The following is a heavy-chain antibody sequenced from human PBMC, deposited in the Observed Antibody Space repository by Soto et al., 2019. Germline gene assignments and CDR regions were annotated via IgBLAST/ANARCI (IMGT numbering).Heavy chain of an antibody. CDR2: IGLDGNSK. Sequence: QVQLVESGGGVVQPGRSLRLSCAASGFTFSRYGMNWVRQAPGKGLEWVAGIGLDGNSKYYADSVKGRLTISRDNSKSTLYVQMNSLRVEDTAVYYCARDRVSYSGYGEAFDMWGQGTMVTVSS. D-gene: IGHD5-12*01. CDR1: GFTFSRYG. V-gene: IGHV3-33*01. J-gene: IGHJ3*02. CDR3: ARDRVSYSGYGEAFDM.